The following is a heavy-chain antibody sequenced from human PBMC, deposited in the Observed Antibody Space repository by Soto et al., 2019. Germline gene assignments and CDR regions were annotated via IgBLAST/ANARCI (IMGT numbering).Heavy chain of an antibody. J-gene: IGHJ4*02. CDR1: GFTFSTYA. CDR2: VSASGLNT. V-gene: IGHV3-23*01. D-gene: IGHD5-12*01. Sequence: EVQLLESGGKLVQPGGSLTLSCAASGFTFSTYAMAWVRQAPGKGLEWVSGVSASGLNTDYADPVKGRFYISRDNSKKTVSLHMKSLRGEDMGLSYGAKDRPRRTSGLFFDYWGQGKRVKVSS. CDR3: AKDRPRRTSGLFFDY.